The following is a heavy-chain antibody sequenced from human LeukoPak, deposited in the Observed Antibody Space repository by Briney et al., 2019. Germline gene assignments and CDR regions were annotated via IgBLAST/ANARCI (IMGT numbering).Heavy chain of an antibody. Sequence: ASVKVSCKASGYTFTGYYMHWVRQAPGQGLEWMGWINPNSGGTNYAQKFQGRVTMTRDTSISTAYMELSRLRSDDTAVYYCARGWEGGWFSYYYWGQGTLVTVSS. J-gene: IGHJ4*02. V-gene: IGHV1-2*02. CDR3: ARGWEGGWFSYYY. D-gene: IGHD6-19*01. CDR2: INPNSGGT. CDR1: GYTFTGYY.